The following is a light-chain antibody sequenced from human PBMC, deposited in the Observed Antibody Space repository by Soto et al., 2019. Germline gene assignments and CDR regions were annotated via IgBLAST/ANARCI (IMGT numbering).Light chain of an antibody. CDR2: GAS. Sequence: EIVLTQSPGPLSLSPGEIATLSCRASQSVSSSYLAWYQQKPGQAPRLLIYGASSMATGIPDRFSGSGSGTDVTLTIRRLEPKDFAVYYCQQYGAYPYTFGQGTKLETK. CDR1: QSVSSSY. CDR3: QQYGAYPYT. V-gene: IGKV3-20*01. J-gene: IGKJ2*01.